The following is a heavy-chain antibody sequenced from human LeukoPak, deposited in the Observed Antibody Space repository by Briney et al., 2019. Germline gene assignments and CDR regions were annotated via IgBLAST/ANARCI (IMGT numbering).Heavy chain of an antibody. D-gene: IGHD6-13*01. CDR3: AKDRPGIAAGGDAFDI. CDR2: IYSGGST. J-gene: IGHJ3*02. Sequence: GGSLRLSCAASGFTVSSNYMSWVRQAPGKGLEWVSVIYSGGSTYYADSVKGRFTISRDNSKNTLYLQMNSLRAEDTAVYYCAKDRPGIAAGGDAFDIWGQGTMVTVSS. CDR1: GFTVSSNY. V-gene: IGHV3-66*02.